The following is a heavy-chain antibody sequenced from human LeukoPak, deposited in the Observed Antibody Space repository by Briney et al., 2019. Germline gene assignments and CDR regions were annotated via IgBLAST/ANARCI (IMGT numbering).Heavy chain of an antibody. CDR2: IGGSGAGT. Sequence: GGSLRLSCAASGFTFSNYAMTWVRQAPGKGLEWVSGIGGSGAGTYYADSVKGRFTISRDNSKNTLYLQMNSLRAEDTAVYYCARGVEMATNFWGQGTLVTVSS. CDR1: GFTFSNYA. J-gene: IGHJ4*02. CDR3: ARGVEMATNF. V-gene: IGHV3-23*01. D-gene: IGHD5-24*01.